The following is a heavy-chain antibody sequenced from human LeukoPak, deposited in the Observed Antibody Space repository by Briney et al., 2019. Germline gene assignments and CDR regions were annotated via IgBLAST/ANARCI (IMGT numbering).Heavy chain of an antibody. D-gene: IGHD5-18*01. CDR1: GFTFSSYA. Sequence: PGGSLRLSCAASGFTFSSYALSWVRQAPGKGLEWVSAISGSGGSTYYADSVKGRFTISRDNSKNTLYLQMNSLRAEDTAVYYCAKDMKDSYDYFNYWGQGTLVTVSS. CDR2: ISGSGGST. V-gene: IGHV3-23*01. CDR3: AKDMKDSYDYFNY. J-gene: IGHJ4*02.